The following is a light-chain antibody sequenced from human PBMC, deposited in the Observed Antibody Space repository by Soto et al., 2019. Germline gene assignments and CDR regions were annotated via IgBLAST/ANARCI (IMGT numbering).Light chain of an antibody. CDR2: EVS. CDR3: TYYTSSINRDV. CDR1: SSDVGGYNY. J-gene: IGLJ1*01. V-gene: IGLV2-14*01. Sequence: QAVLTQPASVSGSPGQSITISCTGTSSDVGGYNYVSWYQQHSGKAPKLMIYEVSNRPSGVSNRFSGSKSGHTASLTISGLQSEDEADYFCTYYTSSINRDVFGNGTKLTVL.